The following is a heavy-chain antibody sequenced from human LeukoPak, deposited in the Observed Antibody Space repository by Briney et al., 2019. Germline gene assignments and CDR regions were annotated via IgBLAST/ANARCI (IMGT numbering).Heavy chain of an antibody. CDR3: AKSGYSYGYYFDY. D-gene: IGHD5-18*01. J-gene: IGHJ4*02. Sequence: GRSLRLSCAASGFTFSSYAMSWVRQAPGKGLEWVSAISGSGGSTYYADSVKGRFTISRDNSKNTLYLQMNSLRAEDTAVYYCAKSGYSYGYYFDYWGQGTLVTVSS. V-gene: IGHV3-23*01. CDR2: ISGSGGST. CDR1: GFTFSSYA.